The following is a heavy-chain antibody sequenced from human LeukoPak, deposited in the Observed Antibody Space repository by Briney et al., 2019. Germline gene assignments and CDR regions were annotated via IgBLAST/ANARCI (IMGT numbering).Heavy chain of an antibody. D-gene: IGHD6-6*01. J-gene: IGHJ1*01. CDR3: ARGGAARLHFQN. CDR1: GYTFTNYA. CDR2: ISAYNGNT. V-gene: IGHV1-18*01. Sequence: ASVKVSCKASGYTFTNYAISWVRQAPGQGLEWMGCISAYNGNTNYAQKLEGRVTMTADTSTSTAYMELRSLTSDDTAVYYCARGGAARLHFQNWGQGTLVTVSS.